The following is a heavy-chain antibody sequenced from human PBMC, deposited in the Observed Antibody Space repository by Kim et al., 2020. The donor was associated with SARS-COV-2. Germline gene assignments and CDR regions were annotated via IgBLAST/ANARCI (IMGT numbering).Heavy chain of an antibody. Sequence: ASVKVSCKASGYTFTSYYVHWVRQAPGQGLEWMGIINPGGGSTTYAQKFQGRVTMTSDTSTSTFYMELSSLRSEDTAVYYCARDREYYYGAGNYYGMDVWGQGTTVTVSS. J-gene: IGHJ6*02. D-gene: IGHD3-10*01. V-gene: IGHV1-46*01. CDR1: GYTFTSYY. CDR3: ARDREYYYGAGNYYGMDV. CDR2: INPGGGST.